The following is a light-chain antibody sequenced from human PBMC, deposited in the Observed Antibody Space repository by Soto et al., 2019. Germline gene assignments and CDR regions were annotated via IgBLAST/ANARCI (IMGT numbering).Light chain of an antibody. Sequence: EIVMTQSPATLSVSPGERATLSCRASQSVSSNLAWYQHKPGQAPRLLIYGASTRATGIPARFSGSGSGTEVTLTISRLQSEDFAVYYCQQYNNWPQTFGQGTKVEIK. CDR2: GAS. CDR1: QSVSSN. CDR3: QQYNNWPQT. J-gene: IGKJ1*01. V-gene: IGKV3-15*01.